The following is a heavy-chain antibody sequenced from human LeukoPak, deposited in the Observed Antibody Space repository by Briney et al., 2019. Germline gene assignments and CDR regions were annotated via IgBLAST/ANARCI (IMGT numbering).Heavy chain of an antibody. V-gene: IGHV3-21*01. D-gene: IGHD4/OR15-4a*01. CDR2: ISRSSSYI. CDR3: ARGSDGENYPFYFDY. Sequence: PGGSLRLSCEASGFTFSTYRMGWVRQAPGKGLEWVSSISRSSSYIYYADSVKGRFTTSRDNAKNSLYLQMNSLRAEDTAVYYCARGSDGENYPFYFDYWGQGTLVTVSS. J-gene: IGHJ4*02. CDR1: GFTFSTYR.